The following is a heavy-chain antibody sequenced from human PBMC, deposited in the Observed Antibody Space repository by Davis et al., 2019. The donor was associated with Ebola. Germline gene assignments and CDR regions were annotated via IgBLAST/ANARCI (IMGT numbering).Heavy chain of an antibody. CDR3: ARIPKGGYCGGDCYSNWFDP. Sequence: GESLKISCAASGFTFSSYSMNWVRQAPGKGLEWVSSISSSSSYIYYADSVKGRFTISRDNAKNSLYLQMNSLRAEDTAVYYCARIPKGGYCGGDCYSNWFDPWGQGTLVTVSS. D-gene: IGHD2-21*02. J-gene: IGHJ5*02. CDR2: ISSSSSYI. V-gene: IGHV3-21*01. CDR1: GFTFSSYS.